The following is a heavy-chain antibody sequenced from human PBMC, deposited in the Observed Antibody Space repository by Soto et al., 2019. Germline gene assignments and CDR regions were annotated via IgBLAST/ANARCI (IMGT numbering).Heavy chain of an antibody. J-gene: IGHJ6*02. V-gene: IGHV3-23*01. CDR1: GFTFSSYA. Sequence: PGGSLRLSCAASGFTFSSYAMSWVRQAPGKGLEWVSAISGSGGSTYYADSVKGRFTISRDNSKNTLYLQMNSLRAEDTAVYYCAKDPTVEITIFVVALDVWGQGTTVTVSS. CDR2: ISGSGGST. CDR3: AKDPTVEITIFVVALDV. D-gene: IGHD3-3*01.